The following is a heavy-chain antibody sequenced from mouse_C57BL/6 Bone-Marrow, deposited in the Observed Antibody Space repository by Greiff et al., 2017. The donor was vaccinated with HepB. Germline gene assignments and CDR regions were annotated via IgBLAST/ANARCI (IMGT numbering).Heavy chain of an antibody. CDR3: ARDGKRAMDY. J-gene: IGHJ4*01. V-gene: IGHV7-1*01. CDR1: GFTFSDFY. Sequence: EVKVEESGGGLVQSGRSLRLSCATSGFTFSDFYMEWVRQAPGKGLEWIAASRNKANDYTTEYSASVKGRFIVSRDTSQSILYLQMNALRAEDTAIYYCARDGKRAMDYWGQGTSVTVSS. CDR2: SRNKANDYTT.